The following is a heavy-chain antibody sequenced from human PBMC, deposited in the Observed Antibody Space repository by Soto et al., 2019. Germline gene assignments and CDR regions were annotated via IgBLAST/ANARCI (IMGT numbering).Heavy chain of an antibody. CDR1: GGTFSSYA. D-gene: IGHD5-12*01. CDR2: IIPIFGTA. J-gene: IGHJ2*01. Sequence: GASVKVSCKGSGGTFSSYAISWVRQAPGQGLEWMGGIIPIFGTANYAQKFQGRVTITADESTSTAYMELSSLRSEDTAVYYCARDRGYSGYDYRGWYFDLWGRGTLVTSPQ. V-gene: IGHV1-69*13. CDR3: ARDRGYSGYDYRGWYFDL.